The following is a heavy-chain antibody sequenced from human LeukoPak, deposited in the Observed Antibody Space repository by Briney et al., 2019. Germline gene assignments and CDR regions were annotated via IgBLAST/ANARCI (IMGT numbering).Heavy chain of an antibody. CDR2: IYSGGST. D-gene: IGHD3-10*01. CDR1: GFTVSSNY. J-gene: IGHJ6*02. CDR3: ARERAELLWFGEYYYYGMDV. Sequence: GGSLRLSCAASGFTVSSNYMSWVRQAPGKGLEWVSVIYSGGSTYYADSVKGRFTISRDNSKNTLYLQMNSLRAEDTAVYYCARERAELLWFGEYYYYGMDVWGQETTVTVSS. V-gene: IGHV3-53*01.